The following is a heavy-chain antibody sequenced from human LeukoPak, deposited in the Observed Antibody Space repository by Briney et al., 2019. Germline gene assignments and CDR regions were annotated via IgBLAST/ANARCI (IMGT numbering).Heavy chain of an antibody. Sequence: PGGSLRLSCAASGFTFSSYSMNWVRQAPGKGLEWVSYISSRSSTIYYADSVKGRFTISRDNAKNSLYLQMNSLRAGDTAVYYCTRGQDSGSYYSAFDIWGQGTMVTVSS. J-gene: IGHJ3*02. CDR3: TRGQDSGSYYSAFDI. V-gene: IGHV3-48*01. CDR1: GFTFSSYS. D-gene: IGHD1-26*01. CDR2: ISSRSSTI.